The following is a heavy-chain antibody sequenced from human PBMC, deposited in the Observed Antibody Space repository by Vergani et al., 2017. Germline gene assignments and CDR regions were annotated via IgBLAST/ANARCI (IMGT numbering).Heavy chain of an antibody. CDR1: GFTFSSYG. D-gene: IGHD6-19*01. J-gene: IGHJ6*04. CDR2: IWYDGSNK. Sequence: QVQLVESGGGVVQPGRSLRLSCAASGFTFSSYGMHWVRQAPGTGLEWVAVIWYDGSNKYYADSVKGRFTISRDNSKNTLYLQMNSLRAEDTAVYYCARDPQAVAGTYGDVWGKGTTVTVSS. V-gene: IGHV3-33*01. CDR3: ARDPQAVAGTYGDV.